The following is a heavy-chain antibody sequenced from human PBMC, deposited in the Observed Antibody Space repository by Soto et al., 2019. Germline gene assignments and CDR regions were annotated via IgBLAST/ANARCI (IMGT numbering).Heavy chain of an antibody. CDR3: ARLITTPPRWYYGMDV. Sequence: ASVKVSCKASGYTFTSYYMHWVRQAPGQGLEWMGIINPSGGSTSYAQKFQGRVTMTRDTSTSTVYMELSSLRSEDTAVYYCARLITTPPRWYYGMDVWGQGTTVTVSS. J-gene: IGHJ6*02. D-gene: IGHD3-16*01. CDR2: INPSGGST. V-gene: IGHV1-46*01. CDR1: GYTFTSYY.